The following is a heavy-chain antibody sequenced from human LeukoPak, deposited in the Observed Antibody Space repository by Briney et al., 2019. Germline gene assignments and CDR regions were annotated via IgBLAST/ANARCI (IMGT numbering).Heavy chain of an antibody. V-gene: IGHV4-39*01. J-gene: IGHJ3*02. Sequence: PSETLSLTCTVSGGSISSSSYYWGWIRQPPGKGLEWIGSIYYSGSTYYNPSLKSRVTISVDTSKNQFSLKLSSVTAADTAVYYCARARASITIFGVVRTNAFDIWGQGTMVTVSS. D-gene: IGHD3-3*01. CDR3: ARARASITIFGVVRTNAFDI. CDR2: IYYSGST. CDR1: GGSISSSSYY.